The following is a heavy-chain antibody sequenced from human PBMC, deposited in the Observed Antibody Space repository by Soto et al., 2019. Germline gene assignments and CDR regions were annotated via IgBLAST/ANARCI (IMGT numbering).Heavy chain of an antibody. Sequence: GESLNISCKGSGHTFTNYWIGLVRQMPGKGLEWMGIIHPGDSETRYSPSFHGQVTISADKSIRTAYLQWSSLKTSDTAMYYCALVVDGLFYSDYWGQGTPVTVSS. CDR2: IHPGDSET. CDR3: ALVVDGLFYSDY. V-gene: IGHV5-51*01. D-gene: IGHD2-2*01. CDR1: GHTFTNYW. J-gene: IGHJ4*02.